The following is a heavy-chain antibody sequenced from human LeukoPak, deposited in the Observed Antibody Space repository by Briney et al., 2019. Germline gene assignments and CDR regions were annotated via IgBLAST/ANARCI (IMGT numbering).Heavy chain of an antibody. V-gene: IGHV1-2*02. CDR1: GYTFTGYY. CDR2: INPNSGGT. J-gene: IGHJ4*02. D-gene: IGHD3-22*01. CDR3: ARARYDSSGYSGY. Sequence: ASVKVSCKASGYTFTGYYMHGVRQAPGQGLEWMGWINPNSGGTNYAQKFQGRVTMTRDTSISTAYMELSRLRSDDTAVYYCARARYDSSGYSGYWGQGTLVTVSS.